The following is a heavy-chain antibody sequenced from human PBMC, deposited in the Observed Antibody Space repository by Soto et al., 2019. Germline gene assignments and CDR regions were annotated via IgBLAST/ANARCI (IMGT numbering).Heavy chain of an antibody. CDR3: AKEDSIIIPDVSDF. J-gene: IGHJ4*02. D-gene: IGHD3-22*01. CDR2: ISKSDYT. Sequence: GGSLRLSCTVSGFAFNNYGINWVRQAPGKGLEWVSSISKSDYTYYSDSVKGRFTISRDNAKNSVSLQMNTLRVEDTAVYYCAKEDSIIIPDVSDFWGQGTLVTVSS. V-gene: IGHV3-21*01. CDR1: GFAFNNYG.